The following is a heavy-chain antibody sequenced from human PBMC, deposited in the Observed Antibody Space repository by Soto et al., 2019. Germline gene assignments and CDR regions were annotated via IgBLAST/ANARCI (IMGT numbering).Heavy chain of an antibody. Sequence: RLSCAASGFTFSTYAIHWVRQAPGKGLEWVAAISFDGTNKYYAGSVKGRFTISRDNSKNTLYLQMNSLRAEDTAVYYCAREEHNWNYYFDYWGQGTLVTVSS. CDR3: AREEHNWNYYFDY. CDR1: GFTFSTYA. J-gene: IGHJ4*02. V-gene: IGHV3-30-3*01. CDR2: ISFDGTNK. D-gene: IGHD1-7*01.